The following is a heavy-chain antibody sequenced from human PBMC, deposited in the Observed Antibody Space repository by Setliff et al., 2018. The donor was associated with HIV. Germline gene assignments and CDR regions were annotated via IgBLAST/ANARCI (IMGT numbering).Heavy chain of an antibody. CDR1: GGSFSDYY. J-gene: IGHJ4*02. Sequence: SETLSLTCAVYGGSFSDYYWTWIRQPPGKGLEWIGEINHSGNTNYNPSLKSRVIMSVDASKNQFSLRLTSVTAADTALYYCARVIGWNDASDCWGQGTVVTVSS. V-gene: IGHV4-34*01. D-gene: IGHD1-1*01. CDR2: INHSGNT. CDR3: ARVIGWNDASDC.